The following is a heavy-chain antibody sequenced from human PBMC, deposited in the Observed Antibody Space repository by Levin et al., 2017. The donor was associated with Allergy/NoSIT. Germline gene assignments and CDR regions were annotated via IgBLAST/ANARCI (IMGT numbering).Heavy chain of an antibody. V-gene: IGHV4-59*01. J-gene: IGHJ6*02. CDR3: ARVGPFGIYYYYGMDV. CDR2: IHYSGST. D-gene: IGHD3-3*01. CDR1: GGSISSYY. Sequence: SGGSLRLSCTVSGGSISSYYWSWIRQPPGKGLEWIGYIHYSGSTNYNPSLKSRVTISVDTSKNQFSLKLSSVTAADTAVYYCARVGPFGIYYYYGMDVWGQGTTVTVSS.